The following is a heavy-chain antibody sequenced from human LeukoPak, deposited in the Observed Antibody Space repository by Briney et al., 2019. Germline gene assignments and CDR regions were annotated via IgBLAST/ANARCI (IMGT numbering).Heavy chain of an antibody. J-gene: IGHJ6*02. CDR3: ARHDGGAAAGVYYYYYGMDV. CDR2: IYYSGST. Sequence: SETLSLTCTVSGGSISSYYWSWIRQPPGKGLEWIGDIYYSGSTNYNPSLKSRGTISVDTSKNQFSLKLSSVTAADTDVYYCARHDGGAAAGVYYYYYGMDVWGQGTTVTVSS. D-gene: IGHD6-13*01. CDR1: GGSISSYY. V-gene: IGHV4-59*08.